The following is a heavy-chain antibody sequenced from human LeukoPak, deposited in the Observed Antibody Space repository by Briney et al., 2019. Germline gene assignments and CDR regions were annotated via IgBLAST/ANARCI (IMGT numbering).Heavy chain of an antibody. J-gene: IGHJ1*01. CDR2: IYHSGTT. Sequence: PSETLSLTCSVSGGSITSYFWSWVRQPPGKGLEWIGYIYHSGTTNYNPSLKSRVTISADTSKNQFSLKLSSVTAADTAVYYCAQKAPYSPGYSQDWGQGTLVTVSS. V-gene: IGHV4-59*01. CDR3: AQKAPYSPGYSQD. CDR1: GGSITSYF. D-gene: IGHD2-15*01.